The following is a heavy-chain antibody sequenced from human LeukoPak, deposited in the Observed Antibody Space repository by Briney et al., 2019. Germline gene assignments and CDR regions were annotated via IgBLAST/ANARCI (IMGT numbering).Heavy chain of an antibody. CDR3: AREPHYGSGSYFFY. D-gene: IGHD3-10*01. CDR2: IIPIFGTA. CDR1: GGTFSSYA. J-gene: IGHJ4*02. V-gene: IGHV1-69*13. Sequence: SVKVSCKASGGTFSSYAISWVRQAPGQGLEWMGGIIPIFGTANYAQKFQGRVTITADESTSTAYMELSSLRSEDTAVYYCAREPHYGSGSYFFYWGQGTLVTVSS.